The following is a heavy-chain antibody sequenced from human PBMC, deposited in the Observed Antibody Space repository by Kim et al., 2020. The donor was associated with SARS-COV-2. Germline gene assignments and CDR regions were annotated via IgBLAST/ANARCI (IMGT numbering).Heavy chain of an antibody. Sequence: DSVKGQFTISRDNSKDPMYLEMNSLGAEDTAVYYCARIRGSGSYYSPSDYWGQGTLVTVSS. CDR3: ARIRGSGSYYSPSDY. J-gene: IGHJ4*02. V-gene: IGHV3-30*01. D-gene: IGHD3-10*01.